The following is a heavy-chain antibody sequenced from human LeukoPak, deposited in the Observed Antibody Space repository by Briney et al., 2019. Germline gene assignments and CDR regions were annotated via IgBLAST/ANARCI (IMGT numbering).Heavy chain of an antibody. CDR2: TYYRSKWYN. Sequence: SQTLSLTCAISGDIVSSNSAAWNWIRQSPSRGLEWLVRTYYRSKWYNDYAVSVKSRITINPDTSKNQFSLQLNSVTPEDTAVYYCARERFSGSYAGPYYYYGMDVWGQGTTVTVSS. J-gene: IGHJ6*02. CDR3: ARERFSGSYAGPYYYYGMDV. CDR1: GDIVSSNSAA. V-gene: IGHV6-1*01. D-gene: IGHD1-26*01.